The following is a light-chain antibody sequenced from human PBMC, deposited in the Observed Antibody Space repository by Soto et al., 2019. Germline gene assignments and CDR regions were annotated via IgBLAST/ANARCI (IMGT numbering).Light chain of an antibody. V-gene: IGLV2-14*01. Sequence: QSVLTQPASGSGSPGRSITISCTGTSRDVGGYNYVSWYQQHPGKAPKLMIYDVSNRPSGVSNRFSGSKSGNTASLTISGLQAEDEADYYCSSYTSSSTYVFGTGTKVTVL. CDR1: SRDVGGYNY. CDR2: DVS. CDR3: SSYTSSSTYV. J-gene: IGLJ1*01.